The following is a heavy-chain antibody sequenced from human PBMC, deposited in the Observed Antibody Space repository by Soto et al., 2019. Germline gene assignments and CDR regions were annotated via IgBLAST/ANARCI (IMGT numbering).Heavy chain of an antibody. CDR3: ARYYYDSSDLNWFDP. D-gene: IGHD3-22*01. CDR1: GGSISSGGYY. Sequence: SGTLSLTCTVSGGSISSGGYYWSWIRQHPGKGLEWIGYIYYSGSTYYNPSLKSRVTISVDTSKNQFSLKLSSVTAADTAVYYCARYYYDSSDLNWFDPWGQGTLVTVSS. CDR2: IYYSGST. J-gene: IGHJ5*02. V-gene: IGHV4-31*03.